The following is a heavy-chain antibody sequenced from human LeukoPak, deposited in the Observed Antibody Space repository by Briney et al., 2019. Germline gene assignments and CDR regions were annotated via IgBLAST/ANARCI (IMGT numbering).Heavy chain of an antibody. CDR2: VYYSGGT. CDR3: ARHDGSYYTYNFDY. V-gene: IGHV4-39*01. Sequence: PSETLSLTCTVSGGSIRSSSYYWGWIRQPPGKGLEWIGSVYYSGGTNYRPSLRSRVTIAVDTSKNQFSLKLSSVTATDTAVYYCARHDGSYYTYNFDYWGQGTLVTVSS. D-gene: IGHD3-22*01. CDR1: GGSIRSSSYY. J-gene: IGHJ4*02.